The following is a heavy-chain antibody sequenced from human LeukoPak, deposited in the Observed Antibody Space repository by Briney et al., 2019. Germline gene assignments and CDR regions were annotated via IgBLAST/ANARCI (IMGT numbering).Heavy chain of an antibody. J-gene: IGHJ3*01. D-gene: IGHD2-21*01. Sequence: GGSLRLSCEVSGLTFRKVWMHWVRQAPGQGLVWVSRINTAGSTVYADPVKGRFTISRDNAKNMVYLQMNSLRAEDTAVYYCASFRDTDNWGRGTMVTVSS. CDR1: GLTFRKVW. V-gene: IGHV3-74*01. CDR2: INTAGST. CDR3: ASFRDTDN.